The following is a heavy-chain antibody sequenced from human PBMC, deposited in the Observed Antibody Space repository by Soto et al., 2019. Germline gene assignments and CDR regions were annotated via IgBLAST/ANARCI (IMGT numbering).Heavy chain of an antibody. CDR2: ISGSGGST. CDR1: GFTFSSYA. Sequence: GGSLRLSCAASGFTFSSYAMSWVRQAPGKGLEWVSAISGSGGSTYYADSVKGRFTISRDNSKNTLYLQMNSLRAEDTAVYYCAKDLGFIWFGELSPNWFDPWGQGTLVTVSS. J-gene: IGHJ5*02. CDR3: AKDLGFIWFGELSPNWFDP. V-gene: IGHV3-23*01. D-gene: IGHD3-10*01.